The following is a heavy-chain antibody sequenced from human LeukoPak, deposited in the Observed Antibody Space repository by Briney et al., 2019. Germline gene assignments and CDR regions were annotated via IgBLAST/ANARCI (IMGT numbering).Heavy chain of an antibody. CDR1: GGSFSGYY. CDR2: INHSGNT. CDR3: ARGLLYYGSGSYSPPGDY. Sequence: SETLSLTCAVYGGSFSGYYWSWIRQPPGKGLEWIGEINHSGNTNYKSSLKSRVTMSVDTSKNQFSLILTSVTAADTAVYYCARGLLYYGSGSYSPPGDYWGQGTLVTVSS. V-gene: IGHV4-34*01. D-gene: IGHD3-10*01. J-gene: IGHJ4*02.